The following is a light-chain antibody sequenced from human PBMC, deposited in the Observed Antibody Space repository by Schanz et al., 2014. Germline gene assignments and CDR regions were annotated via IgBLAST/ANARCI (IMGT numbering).Light chain of an antibody. CDR3: RSYDGSLSV. Sequence: QSVLTQPPSVSGAPGQRVTISCTGSSSNIGAGYDVHWYQQLPGTAPKLLIYGNSNRPSGVPDRFSGSKSGTSASLAITGLQAEDEADYYCRSYDGSLSVFGGGTKLTV. J-gene: IGLJ3*02. CDR2: GNS. V-gene: IGLV1-40*01. CDR1: SSNIGAGYD.